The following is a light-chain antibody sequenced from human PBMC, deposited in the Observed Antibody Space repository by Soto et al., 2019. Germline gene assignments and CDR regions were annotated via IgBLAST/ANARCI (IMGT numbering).Light chain of an antibody. CDR2: DVN. V-gene: IGLV2-14*03. CDR3: CSYTSSTAYV. J-gene: IGLJ1*01. CDR1: SGDIGLYNF. Sequence: QSALTQPASVSGSPGQSITISCTGSSGDIGLYNFVSWYQQHPGRAPKLMIYDVNNRPSGVSDRFSGSKSGNTASLTISGLQAEDEADYYCCSYTSSTAYVFGSGTKVT.